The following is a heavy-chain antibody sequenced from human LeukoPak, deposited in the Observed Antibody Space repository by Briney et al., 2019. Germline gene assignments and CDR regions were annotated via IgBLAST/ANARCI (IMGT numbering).Heavy chain of an antibody. Sequence: GGSLRLSCAVSEFPFSIYAMTWVRQAPGQGLEWVSAIDATGSDTYYTDSVKGRFTISRDNSKNTVYLQMNSLRAEDTAVYYCADYRKPQGLDYWGQGALVTVSS. CDR3: ADYRKPQGLDY. V-gene: IGHV3-23*01. CDR1: EFPFSIYA. J-gene: IGHJ4*02. CDR2: IDATGSDT. D-gene: IGHD1-14*01.